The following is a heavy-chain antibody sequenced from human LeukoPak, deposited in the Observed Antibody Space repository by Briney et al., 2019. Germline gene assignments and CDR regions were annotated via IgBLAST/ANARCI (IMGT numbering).Heavy chain of an antibody. CDR1: GYTFTNHW. Sequence: GESLKISCKGSGYTFTNHWIGWVRQMPGKGLEWMGIIYPSDSDTRYSPSFQGQVTISADKSISTAYLQWSSLKASDTAMYYCARQGRQRLVVEGETYFDYWGQGTLVTVSS. CDR3: ARQGRQRLVVEGETYFDY. V-gene: IGHV5-51*01. CDR2: IYPSDSDT. J-gene: IGHJ4*02. D-gene: IGHD6-19*01.